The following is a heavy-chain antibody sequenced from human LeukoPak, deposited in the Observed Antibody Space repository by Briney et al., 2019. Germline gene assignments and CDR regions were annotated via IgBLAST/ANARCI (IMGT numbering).Heavy chain of an antibody. Sequence: PGGSLRLSCAASGFTFSTYEMIWVRQAPGKGLEWVSYISSSSSNRYYADSVEGRFTISRDNAKNSLYLQMNSRRAEDTAVYYCATDCSSSSCLQTDYWGQGTLVTVSS. CDR2: ISSSSSNR. CDR1: GFTFSTYE. J-gene: IGHJ4*02. D-gene: IGHD2-2*01. V-gene: IGHV3-48*03. CDR3: ATDCSSSSCLQTDY.